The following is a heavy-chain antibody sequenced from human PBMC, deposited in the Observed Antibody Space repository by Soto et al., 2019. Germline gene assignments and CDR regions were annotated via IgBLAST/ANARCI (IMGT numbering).Heavy chain of an antibody. Sequence: SETLSLTCTVSGGSISSGDYYWSWIRQPPGKGLEWIGYIYYSGSTYYNPSLKSRVTISVDTSKNQFSLKLSSVTAADTAVYYCARDSGQTTVFGLVSRFWFDPWGQGTVVTVSS. J-gene: IGHJ5*02. CDR1: GGSISSGDYY. CDR3: ARDSGQTTVFGLVSRFWFDP. CDR2: IYYSGST. V-gene: IGHV4-30-4*01. D-gene: IGHD3-3*01.